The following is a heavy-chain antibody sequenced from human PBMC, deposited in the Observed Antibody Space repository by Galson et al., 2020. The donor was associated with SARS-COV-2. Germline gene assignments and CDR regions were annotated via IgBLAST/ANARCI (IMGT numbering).Heavy chain of an antibody. CDR2: IIPIFGTA. D-gene: IGHD3-22*01. CDR1: GATFSSYA. J-gene: IGHJ6*03. CDR3: ARDLRPYYYDSSGYYSPRYYYYYMDV. V-gene: IGHV1-69*05. Sequence: ASVTVSCKASGATFSSYAISWVRQAPGQGLEWMGGIIPIFGTANYAQKFQGRVTITTDESTSTAYMELSSLRSEDTAVYYCARDLRPYYYDSSGYYSPRYYYYYMDVWGKGTTVTVSS.